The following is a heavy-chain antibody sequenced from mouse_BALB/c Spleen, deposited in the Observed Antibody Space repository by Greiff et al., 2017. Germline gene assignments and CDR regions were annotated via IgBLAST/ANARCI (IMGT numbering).Heavy chain of an antibody. J-gene: IGHJ3*01. CDR1: GFTFSDYY. CDR3: AREDGAY. Sequence: EVMLVDSGGGLVKPGGSLKLSCAASGFTFSDYYMYWVRQTPEKRLEWVATISDGGSYTYYPDSVKGRFTISRDNAKNNLYLQMSSLKSEDTAMYYCAREDGAYWGQGTLVTVSA. V-gene: IGHV5-4*02. D-gene: IGHD2-3*01. CDR2: ISDGGSYT.